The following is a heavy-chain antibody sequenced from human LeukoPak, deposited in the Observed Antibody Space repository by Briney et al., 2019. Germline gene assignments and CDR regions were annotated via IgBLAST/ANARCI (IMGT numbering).Heavy chain of an antibody. D-gene: IGHD3-22*01. Sequence: GGSLRLSCAASGFTFSSYGMSWVRQAPGKGLEWVSAISGSGGSTYYADSVKGRFTISRDNSKNTLYLQMNSLRAEDTAVYYCAKAYYESSGLDYFDYWGQGTLVTVSS. J-gene: IGHJ4*02. CDR1: GFTFSSYG. CDR2: ISGSGGST. CDR3: AKAYYESSGLDYFDY. V-gene: IGHV3-23*01.